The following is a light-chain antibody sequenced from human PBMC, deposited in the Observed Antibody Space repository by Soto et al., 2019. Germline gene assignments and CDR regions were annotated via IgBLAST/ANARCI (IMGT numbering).Light chain of an antibody. CDR3: AAWDDRVNVVV. J-gene: IGLJ2*01. CDR1: SSNIGTYN. CDR2: TYD. V-gene: IGLV1-44*01. Sequence: QSVLTQPPSVSGTPGQSITISCSGSSSNIGTYNLNWYQHLPGTAPKLLFSTYDQRPSGVADRFSGSKSVTSASLAISGLQSDDEADYYCAAWDDRVNVVVCGGGTQLTVL.